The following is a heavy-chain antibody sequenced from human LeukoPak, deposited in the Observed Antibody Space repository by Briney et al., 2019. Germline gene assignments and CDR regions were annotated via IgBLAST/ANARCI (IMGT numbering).Heavy chain of an antibody. V-gene: IGHV4-59*01. J-gene: IGHJ4*02. Sequence: SETLSLTRTVAGGSISSYYCSWIRQPPGKGLEWVGYIYDSGSTNYTPSLKSRVTISVDTSKTQFSLKLSSVTAADTAVYYCARASIAATFDYWGQGTLVTVSS. D-gene: IGHD6-13*01. CDR2: IYDSGST. CDR3: ARASIAATFDY. CDR1: GGSISSYY.